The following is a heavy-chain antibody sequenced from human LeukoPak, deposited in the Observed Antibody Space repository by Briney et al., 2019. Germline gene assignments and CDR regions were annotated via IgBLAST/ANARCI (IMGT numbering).Heavy chain of an antibody. CDR3: ARVGYCSTTNCRSWFDP. CDR2: MNPNSGNT. CDR1: GYTFTSYG. V-gene: IGHV1-8*01. D-gene: IGHD2-2*01. Sequence: GASVKVSCKASGYTFTSYGINWVRQATGQGLEWMGWMNPNSGNTGYAQKFQGRVTLTRNTSISTAYMELSSLRSEDTAVYYCARVGYCSTTNCRSWFDPWGQGTLVTVPS. J-gene: IGHJ5*02.